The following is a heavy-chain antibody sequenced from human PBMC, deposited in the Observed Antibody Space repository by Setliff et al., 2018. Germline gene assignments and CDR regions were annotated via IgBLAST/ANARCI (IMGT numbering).Heavy chain of an antibody. CDR3: TRASSIAVAGSSI. Sequence: GGSLRLSCTASGFTFGDYAMSWVRQAPGKGLEWVGFIRSKAYGGTTEYAASVKGRFTISRDDSKSIAYLQMNSLKTEDTAVYYCTRASSIAVAGSSIWGQGTLVTVS. CDR2: IRSKAYGGTT. CDR1: GFTFGDYA. V-gene: IGHV3-49*04. J-gene: IGHJ4*02. D-gene: IGHD6-19*01.